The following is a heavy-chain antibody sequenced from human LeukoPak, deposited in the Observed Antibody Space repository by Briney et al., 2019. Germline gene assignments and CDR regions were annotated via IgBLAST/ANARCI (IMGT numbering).Heavy chain of an antibody. D-gene: IGHD3-10*01. CDR1: GFTFSSYS. CDR2: ISSSSSTI. CDR3: ATATYYYGSGSPHDNDY. Sequence: GGSLRLSCAASGFTFSSYSMNWVRQARGKGLEWVSYISSSSSTIYYADSVKGRFTISRDNAKNSLYLQMNSLRAEDTAVYYCATATYYYGSGSPHDNDYWGQGTLVTVSS. J-gene: IGHJ4*02. V-gene: IGHV3-48*04.